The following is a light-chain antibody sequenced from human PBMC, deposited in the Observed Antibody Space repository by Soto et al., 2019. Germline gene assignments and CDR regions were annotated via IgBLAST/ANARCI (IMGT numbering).Light chain of an antibody. CDR2: DTS. CDR1: QSVSSY. J-gene: IGKJ4*01. CDR3: QQRYDWPLT. V-gene: IGKV3-11*01. Sequence: EIVLTQSPATLSLSPGERGTLSCRASQSVSSYLAWYQQKPGQAPRLLIYDTSSRATGIPARFSGSGSGTDFTLTISSLEPEDFAVYYCQQRYDWPLTFGAGTKVDIK.